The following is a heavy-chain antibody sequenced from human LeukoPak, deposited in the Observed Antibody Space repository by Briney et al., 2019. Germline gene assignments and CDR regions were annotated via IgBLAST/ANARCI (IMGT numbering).Heavy chain of an antibody. D-gene: IGHD1-14*01. CDR3: ARDDRGYYFYY. Sequence: GGSLRLSCAASGFTFSSYSMNWVRQAPGKGLEWVSSISSSSSYIYYADSVKGRFTISRDNAKNSLYLQMNSLRAEDTAVYYCARDDRGYYFYYWGQGTLVTVSS. CDR2: ISSSSSYI. J-gene: IGHJ4*02. V-gene: IGHV3-21*01. CDR1: GFTFSSYS.